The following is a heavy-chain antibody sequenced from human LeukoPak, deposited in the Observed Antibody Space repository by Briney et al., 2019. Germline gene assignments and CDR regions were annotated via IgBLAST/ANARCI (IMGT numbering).Heavy chain of an antibody. CDR1: GYSISSGYY. D-gene: IGHD3-22*01. Sequence: SETLSLTCTVSGYSISSGYYWGWIRQPPGKGLEWIGSTYHSGSTYYNPSLKSRVTISVDTSKNQFSLKLSSVTAADTAVYYCASYYYDSSGLQYDAFDIWGQGTMVTVSS. V-gene: IGHV4-38-2*02. J-gene: IGHJ3*02. CDR3: ASYYYDSSGLQYDAFDI. CDR2: TYHSGST.